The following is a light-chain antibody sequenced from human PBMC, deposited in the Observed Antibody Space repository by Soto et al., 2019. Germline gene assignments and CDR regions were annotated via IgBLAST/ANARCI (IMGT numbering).Light chain of an antibody. CDR3: QQSFNNPLT. CDR2: GTS. CDR1: HNIGRF. J-gene: IGKJ1*01. V-gene: IGKV1-39*01. Sequence: DIQMTQSPSSLYASVGDRVTMTCRASHNIGRFLNWYQQKGGNSPKLLIYGTSNLESGVPLRFRGGGSGTDFTLTISTLQPEDFETYYCQQSFNNPLTFGQGTKVDIK.